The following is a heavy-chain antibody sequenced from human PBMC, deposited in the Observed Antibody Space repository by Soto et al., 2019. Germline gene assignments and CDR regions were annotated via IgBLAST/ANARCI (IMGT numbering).Heavy chain of an antibody. Sequence: SETLSLTCTVSGGSISSGGYYWSWIRQHPGKGLEWIGYIYYSGSTYYNPSLKSRVTISVDTSKNQFSLKLSSVTAADTAVYYCARESGTPLTQSNLYYYDSSGYLIFDYWGQGTLVTVSS. CDR3: ARESGTPLTQSNLYYYDSSGYLIFDY. D-gene: IGHD3-22*01. J-gene: IGHJ4*02. CDR1: GGSISSGGYY. CDR2: IYYSGST. V-gene: IGHV4-31*03.